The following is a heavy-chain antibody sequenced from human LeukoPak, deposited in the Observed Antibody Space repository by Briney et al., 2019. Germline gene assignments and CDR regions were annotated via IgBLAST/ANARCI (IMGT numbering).Heavy chain of an antibody. CDR2: ISSSSSYI. D-gene: IGHD6-6*01. V-gene: IGHV3-21*01. J-gene: IGHJ3*02. CDR3: ARDGGVRSSTRVGAFDI. CDR1: GFTFSSYS. Sequence: PGGSLRLSCAASGFTFSSYSMNWVRQAPGKGLEWVSSISSSSSYIYYADSVKGRFTISRDNAKNSLYLQMNSLRAEDTAVYYCARDGGVRSSTRVGAFDIWGQGTMVTVSS.